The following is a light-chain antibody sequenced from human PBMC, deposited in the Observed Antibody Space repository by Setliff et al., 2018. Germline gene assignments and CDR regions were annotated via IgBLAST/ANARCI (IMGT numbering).Light chain of an antibody. Sequence: QSALPQPASVSGSPRQSITISCTGTSSDVGGYNSVSWYQQHPGKAPKLMIYDVSNRPSGVSNRFSGSKSGNTASLTISGLQAEDEADYYCSSYTSSSIFYVFGTGTKVTVL. J-gene: IGLJ1*01. V-gene: IGLV2-14*03. CDR3: SSYTSSSIFYV. CDR2: DVS. CDR1: SSDVGGYNS.